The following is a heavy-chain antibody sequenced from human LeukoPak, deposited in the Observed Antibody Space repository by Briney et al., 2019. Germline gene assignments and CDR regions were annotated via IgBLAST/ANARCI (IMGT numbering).Heavy chain of an antibody. CDR1: GSTVSRNY. D-gene: IGHD4-17*01. CDR3: AGDDGDYPAGSFHY. Sequence: GGSLRLSCAASGSTVSRNYMHWVRQAPGKGLEWLSVIYAVGATYSAASVQDRFTISRDNYKNTVFLQLSSLRVEDTAVYFCAGDDGDYPAGSFHYWGQGTLVTVSS. J-gene: IGHJ4*02. CDR2: IYAVGAT. V-gene: IGHV3-53*01.